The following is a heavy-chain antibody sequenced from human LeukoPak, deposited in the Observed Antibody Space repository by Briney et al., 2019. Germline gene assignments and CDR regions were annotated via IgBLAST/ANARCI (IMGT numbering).Heavy chain of an antibody. CDR3: ARGVQWLDTSFFDY. J-gene: IGHJ4*02. CDR1: GGSISSSSYY. D-gene: IGHD6-19*01. V-gene: IGHV4-39*07. Sequence: SETLSLTCTVSGGSISSSSYYWGWIRQPPGKGLEWIGSIYYSGSTYYNPSLKSRVTISVDTSKNQFSLKLSSVTAADTAVYYCARGVQWLDTSFFDYWGQGTLVTVSS. CDR2: IYYSGST.